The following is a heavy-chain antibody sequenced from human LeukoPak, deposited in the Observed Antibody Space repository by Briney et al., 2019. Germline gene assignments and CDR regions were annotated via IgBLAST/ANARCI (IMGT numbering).Heavy chain of an antibody. J-gene: IGHJ4*02. CDR1: GFTFSSYW. Sequence: GGSLRLSCAASGFTFSSYWMHWVRQAPGKGLVWVSRINSDGSSTSYADSVKGRFTISRDNAKNSLYLQMNSLRAEDTAVYYCARVSDVDIVATREVGATPDYWGQGTLVTVSS. D-gene: IGHD5-12*01. V-gene: IGHV3-74*01. CDR3: ARVSDVDIVATREVGATPDY. CDR2: INSDGSST.